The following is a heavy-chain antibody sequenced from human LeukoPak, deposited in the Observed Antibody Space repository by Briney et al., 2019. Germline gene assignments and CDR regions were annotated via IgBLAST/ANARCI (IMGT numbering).Heavy chain of an antibody. D-gene: IGHD4-11*01. CDR1: GFTFSSYS. CDR3: ARDSGLQRGPFDY. CDR2: ISSSSSYI. V-gene: IGHV3-21*01. J-gene: IGHJ4*02. Sequence: PGGSLRLSCAASGFTFSSYSMNWVRQAPGKGLEWVSSISSSSSYIYYADSVKGRFTISGDNAKNSLYLQMNSLRAEDTAVYYCARDSGLQRGPFDYWGQGTLVTVSS.